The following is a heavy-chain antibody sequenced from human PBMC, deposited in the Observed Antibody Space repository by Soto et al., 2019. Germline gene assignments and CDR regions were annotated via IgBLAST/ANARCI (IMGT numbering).Heavy chain of an antibody. V-gene: IGHV4-34*01. J-gene: IGHJ4*02. CDR2: INHSGST. D-gene: IGHD6-13*01. CDR3: ARLRGQQLVRVPGNY. Sequence: PSETLSLTCAVYGGSFSGYYWSWIRQPPGKGLEWIGEINHSGSTNYNPSLKSRVTISVDTSKNQFSLKLSSVTAADTAVYYCARLRGQQLVRVPGNYWGQGTLVTVSS. CDR1: GGSFSGYY.